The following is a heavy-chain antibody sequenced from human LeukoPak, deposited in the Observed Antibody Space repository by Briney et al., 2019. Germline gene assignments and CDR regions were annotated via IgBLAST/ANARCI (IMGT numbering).Heavy chain of an antibody. V-gene: IGHV3-48*01. CDR2: ISASGTI. J-gene: IGHJ3*02. CDR1: GFTFSSYS. Sequence: QTGGSLRLSCSASGFTFSSYSMSWVRRPPGKGLKWVSYISASGTIYYADSVKGRFTISRDNAENSLYLQMNSLRAEDTAVYYCAKDPIVFNSGDYYLGAFNIWGQGTMVTVSS. CDR3: AKDPIVFNSGDYYLGAFNI. D-gene: IGHD2-21*02.